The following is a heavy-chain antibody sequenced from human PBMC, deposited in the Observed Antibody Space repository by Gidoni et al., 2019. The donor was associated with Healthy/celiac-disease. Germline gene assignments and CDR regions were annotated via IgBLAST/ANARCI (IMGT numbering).Heavy chain of an antibody. D-gene: IGHD4-4*01. CDR3: AKGSRARTTMGSGAFDI. CDR1: GFTFSIYA. V-gene: IGHV3-23*01. CDR2: ISGSGGST. J-gene: IGHJ3*02. Sequence: EVQLLESGVGLVQPGGSLRLSCAASGFTFSIYAMSWVRQAPGKGLEWVSAISGSGGSTYYADSVKGRFTISRDNSKNTLYLQMNSLRAEDTAVYYCAKGSRARTTMGSGAFDIWGQGTMVTVSS.